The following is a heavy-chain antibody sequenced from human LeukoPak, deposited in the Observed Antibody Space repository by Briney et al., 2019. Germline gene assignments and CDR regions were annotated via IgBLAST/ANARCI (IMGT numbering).Heavy chain of an antibody. CDR3: ARDGGTTGIDY. J-gene: IGHJ4*02. CDR1: GGSISSGGYY. CDR2: IYHSGST. V-gene: IGHV4-30-2*01. D-gene: IGHD1-1*01. Sequence: PSETLSLTCTVSGGSISSGGYYWSWIRQPPGKGLEWIGYIYHSGSTYYNPSLKSRVTISVDTSKNQFSLKLSSVTAADTAVYYCARDGGTTGIDYWGQGTLVTVSS.